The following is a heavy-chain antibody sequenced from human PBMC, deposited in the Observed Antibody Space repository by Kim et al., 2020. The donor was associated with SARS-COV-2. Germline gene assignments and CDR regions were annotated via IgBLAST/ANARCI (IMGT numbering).Heavy chain of an antibody. D-gene: IGHD6-19*01. J-gene: IGHJ3*02. V-gene: IGHV4-34*01. Sequence: PSLKSRVTISVDTSKNQFSLKLSSVTAADTAVYYCARGEGIAVAPGPFDIWGQGTMVTVSS. CDR3: ARGEGIAVAPGPFDI.